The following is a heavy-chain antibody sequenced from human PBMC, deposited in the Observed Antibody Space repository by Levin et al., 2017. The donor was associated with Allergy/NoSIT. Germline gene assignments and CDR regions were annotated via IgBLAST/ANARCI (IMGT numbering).Heavy chain of an antibody. CDR2: MNPNSGHT. D-gene: IGHD5-18*01. V-gene: IGHV1-8*01. Sequence: GASVKVSCKASGYTFISDDINWVRQATGQGLEWMGWMNPNSGHTGYAQKFQGRVTMTRNTPISTAYMELSSLTSDDTAVYYCARGRGDTAMVMHYFDYWGQGTLVTVSS. J-gene: IGHJ4*02. CDR1: GYTFISDD. CDR3: ARGRGDTAMVMHYFDY.